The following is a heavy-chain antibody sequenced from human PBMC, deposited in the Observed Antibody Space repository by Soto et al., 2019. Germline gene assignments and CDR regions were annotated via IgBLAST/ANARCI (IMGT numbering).Heavy chain of an antibody. Sequence: GASVKVSCKDSGGTFSRYAISWVRQAPGQGLEWMGGIIPIFGTANYAQKFQGRVTITADESTSTADMELRSLRFEDTAEYYCGRAVIGPTTTRLLDPRGQGT. V-gene: IGHV1-69*13. D-gene: IGHD1-26*01. J-gene: IGHJ5*02. CDR1: GGTFSRYA. CDR2: IIPIFGTA. CDR3: GRAVIGPTTTRLLDP.